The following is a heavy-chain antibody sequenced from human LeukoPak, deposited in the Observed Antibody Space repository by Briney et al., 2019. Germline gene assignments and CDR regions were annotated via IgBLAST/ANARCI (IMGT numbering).Heavy chain of an antibody. CDR1: GFTFGEYA. D-gene: IGHD3-10*02. V-gene: IGHV3-20*04. CDR2: ISLNGGAT. J-gene: IGHJ4*02. CDR3: VQSITMFIG. Sequence: GSLRLSCTASGFTFGEYAMSWVRQAEGKGLEWVSGISLNGGATGYADSVKGRFTISRDNGKNSLYLQMNSLRAEDTALYYCVQSITMFIGWGQGTLVTVSS.